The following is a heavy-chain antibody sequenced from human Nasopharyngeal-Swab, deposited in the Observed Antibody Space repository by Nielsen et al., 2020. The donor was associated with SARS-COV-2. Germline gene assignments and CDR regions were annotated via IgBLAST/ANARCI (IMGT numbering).Heavy chain of an antibody. CDR3: ANLLFSGSWYEGYYYGMDV. V-gene: IGHV3-23*03. J-gene: IGHJ6*02. CDR1: GFTSSSYA. CDR2: IYSGGSST. D-gene: IGHD6-13*01. Sequence: GGSLRLSCAASGFTSSSYAMSWVRQAPGKGLEWVSVIYSGGSSTYYADSVKGRFTISRDNSKNTLYLQMNSLRAEGTAVYYCANLLFSGSWYEGYYYGMDVWGQGTTVTVSS.